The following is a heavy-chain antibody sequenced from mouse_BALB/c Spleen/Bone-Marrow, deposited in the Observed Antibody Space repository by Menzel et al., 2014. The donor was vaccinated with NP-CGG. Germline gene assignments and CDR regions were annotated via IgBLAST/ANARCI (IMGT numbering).Heavy chain of an antibody. J-gene: IGHJ2*01. CDR1: GYTFTSYW. Sequence: VQVVESGAELARPGASVKLSCKASGYTFTSYWMQWVEQRPGQGLEWIGAIYPGDGDTRYTQKFKGKATLTADKSSSTAYMQLSSLASEDSAVYYCASYYDYDGRGYWGQGTTLTVSS. CDR2: IYPGDGDT. CDR3: ASYYDYDGRGY. V-gene: IGHV1-87*01. D-gene: IGHD2-4*01.